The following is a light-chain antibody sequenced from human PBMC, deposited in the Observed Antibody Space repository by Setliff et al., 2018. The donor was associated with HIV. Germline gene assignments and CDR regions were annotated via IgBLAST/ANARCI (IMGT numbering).Light chain of an antibody. CDR2: DVS. V-gene: IGLV2-14*01. CDR1: SSDVGGYDY. CDR3: SSYTSISTYV. Sequence: QSVLTQPASVSGSPGQSIAISCTGTSSDVGGYDYVSWFQQHPGKAPKLMIYDVSKRPSGVSNRFSGSKSDNTASLTISGRQAEDEADYFCSSYTSISTYVVGTGTKVTVL. J-gene: IGLJ1*01.